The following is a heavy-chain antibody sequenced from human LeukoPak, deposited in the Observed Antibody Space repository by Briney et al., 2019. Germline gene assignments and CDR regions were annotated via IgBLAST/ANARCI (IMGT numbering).Heavy chain of an antibody. Sequence: SETLSLTCAVYGGSFSGYYWSWIRQPPGKGLEWIGEINHSGSTNYNPSLKSRVTISVDTSKNQFSLKLSSVTAADTAVYYCARGRSTYYDILTGCLFDYWGQGTLVTASS. D-gene: IGHD3-9*01. CDR1: GGSFSGYY. V-gene: IGHV4-34*01. CDR3: ARGRSTYYDILTGCLFDY. J-gene: IGHJ4*02. CDR2: INHSGST.